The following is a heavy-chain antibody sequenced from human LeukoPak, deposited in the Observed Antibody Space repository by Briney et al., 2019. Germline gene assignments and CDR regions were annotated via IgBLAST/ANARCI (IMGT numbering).Heavy chain of an antibody. V-gene: IGHV4-4*07. Sequence: SETLSLTCTVSGGSISSYYWSWIRQPAGKGLEWIGRIYTSGSTNYNPSLKSRVTMSVDTSKNQFSLKLSSVTAADTAVYYCARHANYYGSGSYYNGWFDPWGQGTLVTVSS. J-gene: IGHJ5*02. CDR1: GGSISSYY. D-gene: IGHD3-10*01. CDR2: IYTSGST. CDR3: ARHANYYGSGSYYNGWFDP.